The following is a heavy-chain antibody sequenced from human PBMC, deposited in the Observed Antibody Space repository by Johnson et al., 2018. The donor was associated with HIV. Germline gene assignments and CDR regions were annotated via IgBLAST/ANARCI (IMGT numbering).Heavy chain of an antibody. CDR3: VRDDGSDYEAFDI. CDR1: GFTFTNFW. J-gene: IGHJ3*02. CDR2: IKQDGSEK. V-gene: IGHV3-7*05. Sequence: VQLVESGGGLVQPGGSLRLSCAASGFTFTNFWMSWVRQAPGKGLEWVADIKQDGSEKYYSDPVKGRFTISRDNARKSLYLQMNNLRAEDTAVYYCVRDDGSDYEAFDIWGQGTMVTVSS. D-gene: IGHD2-21*01.